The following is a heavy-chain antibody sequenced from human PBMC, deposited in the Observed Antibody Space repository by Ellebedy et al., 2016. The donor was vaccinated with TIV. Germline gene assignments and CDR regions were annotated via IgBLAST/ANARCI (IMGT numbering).Heavy chain of an antibody. CDR1: GFTFDDYA. V-gene: IGHV3-43*02. D-gene: IGHD3-3*02. CDR3: AKDLRALFGGHFILDI. J-gene: IGHJ3*02. CDR2: ISGDGGST. Sequence: GESLKISCAASGFTFDDYAMHWVRQAPGKGLEWVSLISGDGGSTYYADSVKGRFTISRDNSKNSLYLQMNSLRTEDTALYYCAKDLRALFGGHFILDIWGQGTMVTVSS.